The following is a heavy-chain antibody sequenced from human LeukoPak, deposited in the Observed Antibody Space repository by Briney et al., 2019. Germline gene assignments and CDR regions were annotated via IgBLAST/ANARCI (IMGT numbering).Heavy chain of an antibody. CDR1: GGSISSYY. J-gene: IGHJ4*02. D-gene: IGHD1-26*01. Sequence: SETLSLTCTVSGGSISSYYWSWIRQPPGKGLEWIGYIYYSGSTNYNPSLKSRVTISVDTSKNQFSLKLSSVTAADTAVYHCARLTLPPFIDYWGQGTLVTVSS. CDR2: IYYSGST. V-gene: IGHV4-59*08. CDR3: ARLTLPPFIDY.